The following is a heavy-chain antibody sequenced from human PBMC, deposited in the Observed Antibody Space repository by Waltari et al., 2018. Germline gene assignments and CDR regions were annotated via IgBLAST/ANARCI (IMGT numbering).Heavy chain of an antibody. J-gene: IGHJ4*02. CDR3: ARVVARD. Sequence: VQLVESGGGLVQPGGSLRLSWAASGFSCRSYSMNWVRQAPGRGLEWVSYISSSGSTIYYADSVKGRFTISRDSAKNSLYLQMNSLRDEDTAVYYCARVVARDWGQGTLVTVSS. CDR2: ISSSGSTI. CDR1: GFSCRSYS. V-gene: IGHV3-48*02.